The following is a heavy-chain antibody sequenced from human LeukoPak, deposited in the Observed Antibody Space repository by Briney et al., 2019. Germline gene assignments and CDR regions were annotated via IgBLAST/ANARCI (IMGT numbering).Heavy chain of an antibody. V-gene: IGHV3-30*18. J-gene: IGHJ4*02. CDR2: ISYDGRDK. CDR3: AKDFRKYYYDSTGYRFDY. CDR1: GFTFSSYV. D-gene: IGHD3-22*01. Sequence: PGGSLRLSCAASGFTFSSYVMHWVRQAPGKGLEWVALISYDGRDKYFADSVKGRFTISRDNSKNTLYLQMDSLRAEDTAVYYCAKDFRKYYYDSTGYRFDYWGQGTLVTVSS.